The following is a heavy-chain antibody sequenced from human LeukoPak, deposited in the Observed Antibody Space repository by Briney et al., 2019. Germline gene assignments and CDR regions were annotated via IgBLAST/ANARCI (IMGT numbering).Heavy chain of an antibody. Sequence: ASVKVSCKASGYTFTSYAMHWVRQAPGQRLEWMGWINAGNGNTKYSQKFQGRVTITRDTSASTAYMELSSLRSEDTAVYYCARGCSSTSCYDAFDIWGQGTMVTVSS. V-gene: IGHV1-3*01. D-gene: IGHD2-2*01. J-gene: IGHJ3*02. CDR2: INAGNGNT. CDR3: ARGCSSTSCYDAFDI. CDR1: GYTFTSYA.